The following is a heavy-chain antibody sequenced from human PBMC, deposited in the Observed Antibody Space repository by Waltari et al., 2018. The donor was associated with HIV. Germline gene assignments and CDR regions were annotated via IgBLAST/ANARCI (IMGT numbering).Heavy chain of an antibody. CDR2: TFYSGST. Sequence: QVQLQASGPGLVKPSETLSLTCTVSGASISSYYWTWIRQPPGKGLDWIGYTFYSGSTNYNPSLKSRVTISVDTAKNQLTLKLTSVTAADTAVYYCARGANWFDPWGQGTLVTVSS. J-gene: IGHJ5*02. V-gene: IGHV4-59*01. CDR3: ARGANWFDP. CDR1: GASISSYY.